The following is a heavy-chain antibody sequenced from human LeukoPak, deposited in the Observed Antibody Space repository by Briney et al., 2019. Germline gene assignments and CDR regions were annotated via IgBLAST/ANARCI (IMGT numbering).Heavy chain of an antibody. V-gene: IGHV3-7*01. CDR2: IKQDGSEK. CDR3: ASSGTAGVAGYYGMDV. D-gene: IGHD6-13*01. Sequence: PGGSLRLSCAASGFTFSSYWMSWVRQAPGKGLEWVANIKQDGSEKYYVDSVKGRFTISRDNAKNSLYLQMNSLRAEDTAVYYCASSGTAGVAGYYGMDVWGQGTTVTVSS. J-gene: IGHJ6*02. CDR1: GFTFSSYW.